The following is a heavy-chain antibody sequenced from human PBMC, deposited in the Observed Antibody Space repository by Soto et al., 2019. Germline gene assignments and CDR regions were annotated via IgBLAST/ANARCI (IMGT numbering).Heavy chain of an antibody. CDR1: GGSISSGGYY. CDR3: ARETLAAAGTSSSADY. D-gene: IGHD6-13*01. J-gene: IGHJ4*01. CDR2: IYYSGST. V-gene: IGHV4-31*03. Sequence: SETLSLTCTVSGGSISSGGYYWSWIRQHPGKGLEWIGYIYYSGSTYYNPSLKSRVTISVDTSKNQFSLKLSSVTSADTAVYYSARETLAAAGTSSSADYWGPGTLVTVSS.